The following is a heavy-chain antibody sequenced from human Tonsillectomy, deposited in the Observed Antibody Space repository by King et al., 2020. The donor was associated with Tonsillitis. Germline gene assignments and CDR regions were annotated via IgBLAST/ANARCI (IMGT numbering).Heavy chain of an antibody. Sequence: VQLVESGAEVKKPGASVKVSCKASGYTFTSYGISWVRQAPGQGLEWMGWMSTYNGNTNYAQKLQGRVTMTTDTSTSTAYMELRSLRSDDTAVYYCARDGADYGDFLGFDYWGQGTLVTVSS. V-gene: IGHV1-18*04. CDR3: ARDGADYGDFLGFDY. J-gene: IGHJ4*02. CDR1: GYTFTSYG. D-gene: IGHD4-17*01. CDR2: MSTYNGNT.